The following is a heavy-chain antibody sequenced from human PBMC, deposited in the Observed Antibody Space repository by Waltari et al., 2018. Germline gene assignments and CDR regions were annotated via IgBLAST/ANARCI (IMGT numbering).Heavy chain of an antibody. CDR2: VSTSNADT. CDR3: XXDRRISXAQSTSYFDS. Sequence: QVQLVXXGGEIRXXXXXVXVSXQXSGYTFTXXGISXVXXAPGQGLEWIGWVSTSNADTXNAQRIQGRVTMTTDXXXXTAYXERWSLGXXDTAVYFXXXDRRISXAQSTSYFDSWGQGTXXTXXS. J-gene: IGHJ4*02. CDR1: GYTFTXXG. V-gene: IGHV1-18*01.